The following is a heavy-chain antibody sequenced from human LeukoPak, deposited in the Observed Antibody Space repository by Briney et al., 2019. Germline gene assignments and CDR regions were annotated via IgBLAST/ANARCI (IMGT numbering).Heavy chain of an antibody. CDR2: TYYRSKWYN. Sequence: SQTLSLTCAISGDSVSSNSAAWNWLRQSPSRGLEWLGRTYYRSKWYNDYAVSVKSRITINPDTSKNQFSLQLNSVTPEDTAVYYCARGAAPDYYDSSGYYGRGTNWFDPWGQGTLVTVSS. V-gene: IGHV6-1*01. D-gene: IGHD3-22*01. CDR3: ARGAAPDYYDSSGYYGRGTNWFDP. CDR1: GDSVSSNSAA. J-gene: IGHJ5*02.